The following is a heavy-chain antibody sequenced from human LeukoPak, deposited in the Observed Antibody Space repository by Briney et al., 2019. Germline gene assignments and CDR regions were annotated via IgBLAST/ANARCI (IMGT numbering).Heavy chain of an antibody. J-gene: IGHJ4*02. CDR1: GFTFSHYS. CDR3: ARSMITFGGAIDY. Sequence: GGSLRLSCAASGFTFSHYSVNWVRQAPGKGLEWVSYISSSSVTIHYADSVKGRFTFSRDNAGNSLYLQMNSLRVEDTAVYYCARSMITFGGAIDYWGQGTQVTVSS. CDR2: ISSSSVTI. V-gene: IGHV3-48*01. D-gene: IGHD3-16*01.